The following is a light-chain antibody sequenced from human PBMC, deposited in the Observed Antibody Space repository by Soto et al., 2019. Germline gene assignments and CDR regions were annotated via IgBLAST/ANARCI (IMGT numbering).Light chain of an antibody. Sequence: QSVLTQPPSVSGAPGQRVTISCTGSSSTIGAGFDVHWYQQLPGTAPKLLIYGDTNRPSGVPDRFSGSKSGTSASLVITGLQAEDEADYYCQSYDTALSVYVVFGRGTKLTVL. J-gene: IGLJ2*01. CDR1: SSTIGAGFD. CDR3: QSYDTALSVYVV. CDR2: GDT. V-gene: IGLV1-40*01.